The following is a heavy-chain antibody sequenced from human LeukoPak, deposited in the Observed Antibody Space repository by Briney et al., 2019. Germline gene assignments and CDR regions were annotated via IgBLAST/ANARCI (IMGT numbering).Heavy chain of an antibody. D-gene: IGHD3-10*01. CDR2: INPSGGST. CDR3: ARDLYGSGTY. V-gene: IGHV1-46*01. Sequence: ASVTVSCKASGYTFTNYYMHWVGQAPGQGRAGMGIINPSGGSTSYAQKFQGRVTMTTDTSTSTVYMELSSLRSEDTAVYYCARDLYGSGTYWGQGTLVTVSS. J-gene: IGHJ4*02. CDR1: GYTFTNYY.